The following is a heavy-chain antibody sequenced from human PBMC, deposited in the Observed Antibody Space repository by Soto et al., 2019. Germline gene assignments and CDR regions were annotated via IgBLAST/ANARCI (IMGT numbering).Heavy chain of an antibody. Sequence: SETLSLTCTVSGGSISSYYWSWIRQPPGKGLEWIGYIYYSGSTNYNPSLKSRVTISVDTSKNQFSLKLSSVTAADTAVYYCARGSSKYYDFWSGYYKGYYFDYWGQGTLVTVSS. CDR1: GGSISSYY. CDR2: IYYSGST. CDR3: ARGSSKYYDFWSGYYKGYYFDY. D-gene: IGHD3-3*01. V-gene: IGHV4-59*01. J-gene: IGHJ4*02.